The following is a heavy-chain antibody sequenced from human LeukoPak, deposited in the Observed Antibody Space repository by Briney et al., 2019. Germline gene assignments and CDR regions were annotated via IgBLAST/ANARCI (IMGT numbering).Heavy chain of an antibody. D-gene: IGHD3-22*01. Sequence: MASETLSLTCAVYGGSFSGYYWSWLRQPPGKGLEWIGEINHSGSTNYNPSLKSRVTISVDTSKKQFSLKLSSVTAADTAVYYCAVGKRYLLLDYWGQGTLVTVSS. V-gene: IGHV4-34*01. CDR3: AVGKRYLLLDY. J-gene: IGHJ4*02. CDR1: GGSFSGYY. CDR2: INHSGST.